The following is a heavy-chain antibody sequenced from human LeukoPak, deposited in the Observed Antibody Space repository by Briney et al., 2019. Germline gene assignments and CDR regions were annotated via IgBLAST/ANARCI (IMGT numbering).Heavy chain of an antibody. V-gene: IGHV3-30*18. CDR2: ISYDGSTK. CDR1: GFTFSSYD. J-gene: IGHJ4*02. CDR3: AKGSSFGYFDYFDY. D-gene: IGHD3-10*01. Sequence: GRSLRLSCAASGFTFSSYDMRWVRHAPGKGLEWVSVISYDGSTKYHADSVKGRFTISRDNSKNTLYLQMNSLRAEDTAVYYCAKGSSFGYFDYFDYWGQGTLVTVSS.